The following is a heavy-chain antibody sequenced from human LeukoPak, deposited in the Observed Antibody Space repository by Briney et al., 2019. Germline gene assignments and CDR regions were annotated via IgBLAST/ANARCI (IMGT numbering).Heavy chain of an antibody. CDR2: IRYDGSNK. CDR3: AKDSAVSGSYPDASDI. Sequence: PGGSLRLSCAASGFTFSSYGMHWVRQAPGKGLEWVAFIRYDGSNKYYADSVKGRFTISRDNSKNTLYLQMNSLRAEDTAVYYCAKDSAVSGSYPDASDIWGQGTMVTVSS. J-gene: IGHJ3*02. CDR1: GFTFSSYG. V-gene: IGHV3-30*02. D-gene: IGHD1-26*01.